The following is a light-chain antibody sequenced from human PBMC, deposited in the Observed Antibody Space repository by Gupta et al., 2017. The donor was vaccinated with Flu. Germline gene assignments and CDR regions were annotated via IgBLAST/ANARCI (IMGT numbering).Light chain of an antibody. CDR3: MQGIGCPYA. J-gene: IGKJ2*01. CDR1: KGLEDSDDKNY. CDR2: KVS. Sequence: ATVGRLALMCRRSRKGLEDSDDKNYLHWFQQRPGQPPRRLIYKVSTRDSGVPDRFSGSGSGTDFTLKISRVEAEGVGVYYCMQGIGCPYAFGQGTKVEI. V-gene: IGKV2-30*01.